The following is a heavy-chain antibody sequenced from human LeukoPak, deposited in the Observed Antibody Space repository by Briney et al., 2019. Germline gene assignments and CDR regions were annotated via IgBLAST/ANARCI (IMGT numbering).Heavy chain of an antibody. D-gene: IGHD4-17*01. Sequence: SETLSLTCTVSGASIRSHYWSWIRQPPGKGLEWIGYMYYSGNSNYNPALKSRVTISVDTSKNQFSLNLNSVTAADTAFYYCARTVRFPGLFEYWGQGILVTVSS. J-gene: IGHJ4*02. CDR3: ARTVRFPGLFEY. CDR1: GASIRSHY. V-gene: IGHV4-59*11. CDR2: MYYSGNS.